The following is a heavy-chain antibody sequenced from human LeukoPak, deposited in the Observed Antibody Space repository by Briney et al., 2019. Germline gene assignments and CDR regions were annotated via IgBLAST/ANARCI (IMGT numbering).Heavy chain of an antibody. CDR3: ARHSRAAAGTPLRYYYYYMDV. CDR1: GYSISSGYY. Sequence: PSETLSLTCAVSGYSISSGYYWGWIRQPPGKGLEWIGSIYHSGSTYYNPSLKSRVTISVGTSKNQFSLKQSSVTAADTAVYYCARHSRAAAGTPLRYYYYYMDVWGKGTTVTVSS. J-gene: IGHJ6*03. CDR2: IYHSGST. V-gene: IGHV4-38-2*01. D-gene: IGHD6-13*01.